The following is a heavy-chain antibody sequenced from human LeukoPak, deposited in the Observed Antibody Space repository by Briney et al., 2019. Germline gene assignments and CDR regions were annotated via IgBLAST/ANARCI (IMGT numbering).Heavy chain of an antibody. CDR3: ARSPIVVVPAAMHAFDI. CDR1: GGSISSGGYY. D-gene: IGHD2-2*01. V-gene: IGHV4-31*03. Sequence: PSETLSLTCTVSGGSISSGGYYWTWIRQHPGKGLEWIGYIYYSGSTYYNPSLKSRVTISVDTSKNQFSLKLSSVTAADTAVYYCARSPIVVVPAAMHAFDIWGQGTMVTVSS. J-gene: IGHJ3*02. CDR2: IYYSGST.